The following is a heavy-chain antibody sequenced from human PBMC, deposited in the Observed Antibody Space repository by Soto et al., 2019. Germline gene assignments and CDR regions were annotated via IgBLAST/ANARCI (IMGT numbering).Heavy chain of an antibody. V-gene: IGHV1-18*01. D-gene: IGHD6-13*01. CDR3: ARLNMPGIAAAGYFDY. CDR1: GYTFTSYG. CDR2: ISAYNGNT. Sequence: QVQLVQSGAEVKKPGASVKVSCKASGYTFTSYGISWVRQAPGQGLEWMGWISAYNGNTNYAQKLQGRVTRTTDTSPSTAYMELRSLRSDDTAVYYCARLNMPGIAAAGYFDYWGQGTLVTVSS. J-gene: IGHJ4*02.